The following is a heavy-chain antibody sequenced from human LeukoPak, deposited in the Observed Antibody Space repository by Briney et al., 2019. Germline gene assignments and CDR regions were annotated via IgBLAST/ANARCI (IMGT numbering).Heavy chain of an antibody. D-gene: IGHD2-2*01. J-gene: IGHJ4*02. CDR2: INPNSGDT. CDR1: GGTFSSYA. Sequence: ASVKVSCTASGGTFSSYAIDWVRQAPGQGLEWMGRINPNSGDTNNAQKFQGRVTMTRDTSISTAYMDLSRLTSDDTAVYYCARDYCSSTSCLFDYWGQGTLVTVSS. V-gene: IGHV1-2*06. CDR3: ARDYCSSTSCLFDY.